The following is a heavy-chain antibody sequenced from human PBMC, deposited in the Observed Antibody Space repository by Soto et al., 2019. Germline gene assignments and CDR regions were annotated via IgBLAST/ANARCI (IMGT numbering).Heavy chain of an antibody. CDR1: GFTFSSYG. D-gene: IGHD3-10*01. Sequence: GGSLRLSCAASGFTFSSYGMHWVRQAPGKGLEWVAVISYDGSNKYYADSVKGRFTISRDNSKNTLYLQMNSLRAEDTAVYYCAKELGIWFGELGPEYYYYYYGMDVWGQGTTVTVSS. CDR2: ISYDGSNK. V-gene: IGHV3-30*18. J-gene: IGHJ6*02. CDR3: AKELGIWFGELGPEYYYYYYGMDV.